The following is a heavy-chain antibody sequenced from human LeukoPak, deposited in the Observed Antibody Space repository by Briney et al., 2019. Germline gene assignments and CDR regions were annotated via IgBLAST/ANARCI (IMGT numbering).Heavy chain of an antibody. V-gene: IGHV4-34*01. CDR1: GGSFSGYY. CDR2: INHSGST. Sequence: SETLSLTCAVYGGSFSGYYWSWIRQPPGKGLEWIGEINHSGSTNYNPSLKSRVTTSVDTSKNQFSLKLSSVTAADTAVYYCARGILGIAARKIDYWGQGTLVTVSS. J-gene: IGHJ4*02. D-gene: IGHD6-6*01. CDR3: ARGILGIAARKIDY.